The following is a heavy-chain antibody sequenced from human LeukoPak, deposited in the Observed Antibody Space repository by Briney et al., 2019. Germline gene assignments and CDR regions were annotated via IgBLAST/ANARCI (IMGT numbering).Heavy chain of an antibody. CDR2: IHHSGSI. D-gene: IGHD3-9*01. Sequence: PSGTLSLTCAVSGVSISSNLWWTWVRQPPGKGLEWIAEIHHSGSINYNPSLKSRVTISVDKAKNRFSLKLSSVTAADTAVYYFARDLRPVKGYFDYWGQGTLVTVSS. CDR3: ARDLRPVKGYFDY. V-gene: IGHV4-4*02. J-gene: IGHJ4*02. CDR1: GVSISSNLW.